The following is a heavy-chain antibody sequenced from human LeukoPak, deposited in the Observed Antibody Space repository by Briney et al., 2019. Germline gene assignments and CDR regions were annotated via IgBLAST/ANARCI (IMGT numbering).Heavy chain of an antibody. J-gene: IGHJ4*02. CDR3: ARDQSRDIRVDFDY. CDR2: IDGGNGDT. V-gene: IGHV1-3*01. D-gene: IGHD2-15*01. CDR1: GYTFGKYA. Sequence: ASVKVSCKTSGYTFGKYAIHWVRQAPGQRFEWMGWIDGGNGDTRFSQKFQDRVSFTRDTFATTVYMEVTSLRSEDTAVYYCARDQSRDIRVDFDYWGQGTLVTVSS.